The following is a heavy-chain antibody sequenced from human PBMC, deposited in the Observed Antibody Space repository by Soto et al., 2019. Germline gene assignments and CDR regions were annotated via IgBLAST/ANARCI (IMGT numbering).Heavy chain of an antibody. CDR3: ARVVHDSYDILTGYYPHFDY. J-gene: IGHJ4*02. CDR2: IYYSGST. Sequence: SGSLSLTCTVSGDSVSSGGYDGSWIRKHPRKGQERIGYIYYSGSTNYNTSLKSRVTISVDTSKNQFSLKLSSVTAADTAVYYCARVVHDSYDILTGYYPHFDYWGQGTLVTVS. V-gene: IGHV4-61*08. CDR1: GDSVSSGGYD. D-gene: IGHD3-9*01.